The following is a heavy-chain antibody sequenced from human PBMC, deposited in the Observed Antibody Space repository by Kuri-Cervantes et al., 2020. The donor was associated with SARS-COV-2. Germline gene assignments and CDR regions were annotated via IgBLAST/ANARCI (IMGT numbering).Heavy chain of an antibody. V-gene: IGHV3-30*03. CDR3: VRDGDHWNFDY. CDR2: ISYDGSNK. J-gene: IGHJ4*02. CDR1: GFTFSGHW. Sequence: GGSLRLSCAASGFTFSGHWIHWVRQAPGKGLEWVAVISYDGSNKYYADSVKGRFTISRGNSKNTLYLQMNSLRAEDTAVYYCVRDGDHWNFDYWGQGTLVTVSS. D-gene: IGHD1-1*01.